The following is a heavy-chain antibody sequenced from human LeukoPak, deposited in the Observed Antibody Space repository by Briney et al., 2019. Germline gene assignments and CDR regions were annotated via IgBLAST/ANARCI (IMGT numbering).Heavy chain of an antibody. CDR1: GGSFSGYY. CDR2: INHSGST. Sequence: SETLSLTCAVYGGSFSGYYWSWIRQPSGKGLEWSGEINHSGSTNYNPSLKSRVTISVDTSKNQFSLKLSSVTAADTAVYYCARGLGGYVWDEPYNWLDPWGQGTLVTVSS. CDR3: ARGLGGYVWDEPYNWLDP. V-gene: IGHV4-34*01. D-gene: IGHD3-16*01. J-gene: IGHJ5*02.